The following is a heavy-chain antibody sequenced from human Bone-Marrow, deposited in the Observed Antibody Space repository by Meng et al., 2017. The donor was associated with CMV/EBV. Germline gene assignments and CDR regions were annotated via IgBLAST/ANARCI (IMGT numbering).Heavy chain of an antibody. CDR2: IYHSGST. D-gene: IGHD3-9*01. Sequence: SISSSNWWSWVRQPPAKGLEWIGEIYHSGSTNYNPSLKSRVTISVDKSKNQFSLKLSSVTAADTAVYYCARRYYDILTGSRLYFDYWGQGALVTVSS. CDR3: ARRYYDILTGSRLYFDY. J-gene: IGHJ4*02. V-gene: IGHV4-4*02. CDR1: SISSSNW.